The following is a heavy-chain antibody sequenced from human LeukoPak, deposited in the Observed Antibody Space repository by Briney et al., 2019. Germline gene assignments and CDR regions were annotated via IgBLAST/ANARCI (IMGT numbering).Heavy chain of an antibody. J-gene: IGHJ4*02. CDR3: ARGPITTRSHFDY. Sequence: SVKVSCKASGGTFSSYAISWVRQAPGQGLEWMGGIIPIFATANYAQKFQGRVTITADESTSTAYMELSSLRSGDTAVYYCARGPITTRSHFDYWGQGTLVTVSS. D-gene: IGHD3-22*01. CDR1: GGTFSSYA. V-gene: IGHV1-69*13. CDR2: IIPIFATA.